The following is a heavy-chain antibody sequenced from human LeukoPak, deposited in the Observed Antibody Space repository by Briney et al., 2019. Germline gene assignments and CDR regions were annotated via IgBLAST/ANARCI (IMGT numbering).Heavy chain of an antibody. V-gene: IGHV1-18*01. CDR1: GYTFTSYG. J-gene: IGHJ3*02. D-gene: IGHD4-23*01. CDR3: ARGDYGGNERNDAFDI. Sequence: ASVKVSCKASGYTFTSYGISWVRQAPGQGLEWMGWISAYNGNTNYAQKLQGRVTMTTDTSTSTAYMELRSLRSDDTAVYYCARGDYGGNERNDAFDIWGQGTMVTVSS. CDR2: ISAYNGNT.